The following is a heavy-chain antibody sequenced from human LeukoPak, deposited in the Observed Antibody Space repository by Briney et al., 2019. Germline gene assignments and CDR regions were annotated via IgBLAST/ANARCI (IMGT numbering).Heavy chain of an antibody. V-gene: IGHV3-23*01. Sequence: ETLRLSCAVSGVTISSYAISWVCIRPRKGLELVSAISSSGGSTSYADSANSRFIISRVNSKNTLYSQMNSLRAQATAVYYCAKVQYFDWLSAHSFDYWGQGTLVTVSS. CDR2: ISSSGGST. J-gene: IGHJ4*02. CDR1: GVTISSYA. D-gene: IGHD3-9*01. CDR3: AKVQYFDWLSAHSFDY.